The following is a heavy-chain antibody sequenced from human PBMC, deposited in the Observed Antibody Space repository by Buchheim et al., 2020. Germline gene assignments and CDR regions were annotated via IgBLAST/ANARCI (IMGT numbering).Heavy chain of an antibody. V-gene: IGHV3-7*01. CDR1: GFTFSSYS. D-gene: IGHD3-16*01. J-gene: IGHJ4*02. CDR3: ARASSYGY. CDR2: VKQDGSEK. Sequence: EVQLVESGGGLVQPGGSLRLSCAASGFTFSSYSMSWVRQAPGKGLEWVANVKQDGSEKDYVDSVKGRFSVSRENAKNLVYLQMNSLRVEDTAVYYCARASSYGYWGQGTL.